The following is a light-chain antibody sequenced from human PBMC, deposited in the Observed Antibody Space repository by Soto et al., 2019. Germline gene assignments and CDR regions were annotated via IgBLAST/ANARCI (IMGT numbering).Light chain of an antibody. Sequence: EIVLTQSPGTLSLSPGERATLSCRASQSVSSSYLAWYQQKPGQAPRLLIYGASSRATGIPDRFSGSGSGTDFTLTISRLEAEDFAGYYWPQYGSSSGTFGQGTKVEIK. CDR3: PQYGSSSGT. CDR1: QSVSSSY. V-gene: IGKV3-20*01. CDR2: GAS. J-gene: IGKJ1*01.